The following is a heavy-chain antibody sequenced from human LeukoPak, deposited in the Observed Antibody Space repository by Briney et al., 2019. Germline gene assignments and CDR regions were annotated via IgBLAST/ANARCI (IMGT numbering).Heavy chain of an antibody. CDR3: ATERHYDSSVY. CDR2: FDPGDGEA. CDR1: GYXLTDLS. D-gene: IGHD3-22*01. V-gene: IGHV1-24*01. Sequence: ASVKVSCKVSGYXLTDLSIHWVRQASGKGLEWMGNFDPGDGEAIYAQKFQGRVTMTEDTSTDTAYMELSSLRSEDTAVYYCATERHYDSSVYWGQGTLVTVSS. J-gene: IGHJ4*02.